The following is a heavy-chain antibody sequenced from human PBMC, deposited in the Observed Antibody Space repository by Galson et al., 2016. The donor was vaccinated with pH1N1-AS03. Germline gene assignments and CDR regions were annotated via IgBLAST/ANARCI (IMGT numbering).Heavy chain of an antibody. D-gene: IGHD5-24*01. CDR3: ARTLNYNTGLDV. CDR2: IDWDDGT. Sequence: PALVTPTQTLTLTCTVSGFSLSTGGMRVSWIRQPPGKALEWLGRIDWDDGTFYSTSLKTRLTISKDTSKNQAVLTMTNMDPVDTGTYYCARTLNYNTGLDVWGPGATVTVSS. CDR1: GFSLSTGGMR. J-gene: IGHJ6*02. V-gene: IGHV2-70*04.